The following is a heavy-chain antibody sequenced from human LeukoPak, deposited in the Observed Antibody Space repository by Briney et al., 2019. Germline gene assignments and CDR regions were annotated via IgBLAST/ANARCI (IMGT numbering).Heavy chain of an antibody. J-gene: IGHJ5*02. CDR1: SGSFSGYY. V-gene: IGHV4-34*01. CDR3: ARHGFYDFWSGLDP. Sequence: SSETLSLTCAVNSGSFSGYYWSWIRQPPGKGLEWIGEISHSGSTNYNPSLKSRVTISVDTSKNQFYLKLSSVTAADTAVYYCARHGFYDFWSGLDPWGQGTLVTVSS. CDR2: ISHSGST. D-gene: IGHD3-3*01.